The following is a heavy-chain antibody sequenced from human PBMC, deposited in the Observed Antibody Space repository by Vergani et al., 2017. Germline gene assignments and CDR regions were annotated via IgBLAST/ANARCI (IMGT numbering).Heavy chain of an antibody. CDR3: AKGGITMVRGXADY. J-gene: IGHJ4*02. CDR2: ISSSGSTI. V-gene: IGHV3-48*03. CDR1: GFTFSSYE. D-gene: IGHD3-10*01. Sequence: EVQLVESGGGLVQPGGSLRLSCAASGFTFSSYEMNWVRQAPGKGLEWVSYISSSGSTIYYADSVKGRFTISRDNAKNSLYLQMNSLRAEDTAVYYCAKGGITMVRGXADYWGQGTLVTVSS.